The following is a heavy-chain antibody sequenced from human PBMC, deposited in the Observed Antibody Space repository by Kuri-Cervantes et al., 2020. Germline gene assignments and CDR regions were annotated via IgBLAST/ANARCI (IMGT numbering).Heavy chain of an antibody. CDR3: ARDHLKQLVSYYYYYMDV. CDR2: IWYDGSNK. Sequence: GGSLRLSCAAFEFTFRNYWMTWVRQAPGKGLEWVALIWYDGSNKLYVDSVKGRLTISRDNSKNTLYLQMNNLRAEDTALYYCARDHLKQLVSYYYYYMDVWGKGTTVTVSS. CDR1: EFTFRNYW. J-gene: IGHJ6*03. V-gene: IGHV3-33*08. D-gene: IGHD6-13*01.